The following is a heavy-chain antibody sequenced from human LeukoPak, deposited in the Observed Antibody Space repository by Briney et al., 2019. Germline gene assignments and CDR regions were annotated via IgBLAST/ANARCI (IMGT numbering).Heavy chain of an antibody. CDR3: ARGHWFAHLDY. CDR1: GFTVSSNY. V-gene: IGHV3-53*01. Sequence: GGSLRLSCAASGFTVSSNYMNWVRQAPGKGLEWVSIIYSGGTTYYADSVKGRFTISRDNSKNTLFLQMNSLRAEDTAVYYCARGHWFAHLDYWGQGTLVTVSS. D-gene: IGHD3-9*01. CDR2: IYSGGTT. J-gene: IGHJ4*02.